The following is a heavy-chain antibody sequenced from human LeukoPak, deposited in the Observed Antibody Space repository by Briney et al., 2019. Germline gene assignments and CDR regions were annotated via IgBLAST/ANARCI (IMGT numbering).Heavy chain of an antibody. Sequence: GGSLRLSCAASGFIFSSYWMAWVRQAPGKGLEWVANIKEDGSDKNYVESLKGRFTISRDNAKNSLYLQMNSLRAEDTAVYYCARASFRGSGSYLFDYWGQGTLVTVSS. CDR2: IKEDGSDK. J-gene: IGHJ4*02. D-gene: IGHD3-10*01. CDR3: ARASFRGSGSYLFDY. CDR1: GFIFSSYW. V-gene: IGHV3-7*01.